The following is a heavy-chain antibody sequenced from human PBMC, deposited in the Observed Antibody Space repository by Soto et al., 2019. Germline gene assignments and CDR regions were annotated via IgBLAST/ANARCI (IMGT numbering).Heavy chain of an antibody. J-gene: IGHJ4*02. V-gene: IGHV1-46*01. CDR1: GFTFTTYY. Sequence: QVRLVQSGAEVKKPGASVSISCKTSGFTFTTYYIHWVRQAPGQGLEWMGMIDPSGGSTTYAQKFHGRISMTSDMSTSTVYMELSSLRSEDTAVYYSARVPYDTTGYYAFWGQGTLVTVSS. CDR3: ARVPYDTTGYYAF. D-gene: IGHD3-22*01. CDR2: IDPSGGST.